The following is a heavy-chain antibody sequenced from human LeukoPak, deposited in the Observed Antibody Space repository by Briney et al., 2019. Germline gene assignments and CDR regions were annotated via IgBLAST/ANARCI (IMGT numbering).Heavy chain of an antibody. J-gene: IGHJ4*02. CDR1: GYTFSGHN. D-gene: IGHD3-10*01. Sequence: ASVTVSCRASGYTFSGHNIHWVRQAPGQGLQWMGWITASSGDTSFALEFEGRVTLSSDSSTSTVYMFLTWLTSDDTAVYFCARGLPGASPGFDYWGQGTLLTVSS. CDR2: ITASSGDT. CDR3: ARGLPGASPGFDY. V-gene: IGHV1-2*02.